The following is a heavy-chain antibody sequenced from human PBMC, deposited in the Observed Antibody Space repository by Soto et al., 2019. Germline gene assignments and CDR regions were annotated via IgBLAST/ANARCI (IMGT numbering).Heavy chain of an antibody. V-gene: IGHV3-53*02. CDR3: AGEGGGGYYDSSGYMGV. CDR1: GITVSTNY. Sequence: EVQLVETGGGLIQPGGSLRLSCAASGITVSTNYMSWVRQAPGKGLEWVSVIYSDGKTFYADSVKGRFTISRDNSQNTGSLQMNSLRADDTAVYYCAGEGGGGYYDSSGYMGVWGQGTLVTVSS. D-gene: IGHD3-22*01. J-gene: IGHJ4*02. CDR2: IYSDGKT.